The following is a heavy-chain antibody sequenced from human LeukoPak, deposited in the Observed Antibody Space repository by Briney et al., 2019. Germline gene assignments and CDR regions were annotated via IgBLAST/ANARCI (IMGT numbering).Heavy chain of an antibody. CDR1: GFTFSSYA. V-gene: IGHV3-23*01. CDR2: ISGNGGTT. J-gene: IGHJ4*02. D-gene: IGHD2-2*02. CDR3: AKDGCSSTSCYKDY. Sequence: PGGSLRLSCAASGFTFSSYAMTWVRQAPGKGLEWVSTISGNGGTTYYADSVKGRFTISRDNSRNTLFLQMNSLRAEDTAVYYCAKDGCSSTSCYKDYWGQGTLVTVSS.